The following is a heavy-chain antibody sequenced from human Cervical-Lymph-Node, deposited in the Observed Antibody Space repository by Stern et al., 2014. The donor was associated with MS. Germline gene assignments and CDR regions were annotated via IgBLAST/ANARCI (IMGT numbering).Heavy chain of an antibody. Sequence: VQLVESGGGVVQPGRSLRLSCAGSGFTFSTYGMHWVRQAPGKGLAWVAVISYDGRNEHYVDSVKGRFTISRDNSKNTLYLQMNSLRAEDTAVYYCAKDRGTGWPLDYWGQGTLVTVS. V-gene: IGHV3-30*18. CDR2: ISYDGRNE. D-gene: IGHD6-19*01. J-gene: IGHJ4*02. CDR1: GFTFSTYG. CDR3: AKDRGTGWPLDY.